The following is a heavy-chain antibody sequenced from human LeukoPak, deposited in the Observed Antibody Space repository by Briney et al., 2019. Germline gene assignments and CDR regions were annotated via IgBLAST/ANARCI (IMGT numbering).Heavy chain of an antibody. V-gene: IGHV4-61*02. CDR2: IYTSGGT. CDR1: GGSISSGSYY. J-gene: IGHJ4*02. CDR3: ARGPVFFDH. Sequence: PSETLSLTCTVSGGSISSGSYYWSWIRQPAGKGLEWIGRIYTSGGTNYNPSLKSRVTISVDTSKNQFSLKLSSVTAADTAVYYCARGPVFFDHWGQGTLVTVSS. D-gene: IGHD1-14*01.